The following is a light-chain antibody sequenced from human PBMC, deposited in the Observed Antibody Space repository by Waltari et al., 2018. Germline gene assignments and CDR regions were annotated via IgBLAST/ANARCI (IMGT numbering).Light chain of an antibody. V-gene: IGKV2-40*01. CDR3: MQGLDFPWT. CDR1: QSLLDSEDGNTY. J-gene: IGKJ1*01. CDR2: EVS. Sequence: DIVMTQTPVPLSVTLGESASIPCRASQSLLDSEDGNTYLEWYLQKPGQSPQILIYEVSNRASGVPDRFSGSGSDTDFTLRISRVEADDLGVYYCMQGLDFPWTIGQGTKIEVK.